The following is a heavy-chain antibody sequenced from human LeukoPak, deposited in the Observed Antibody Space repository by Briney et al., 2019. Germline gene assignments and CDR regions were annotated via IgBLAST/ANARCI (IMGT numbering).Heavy chain of an antibody. D-gene: IGHD2-15*01. CDR3: ARNADLGGYSN. J-gene: IGHJ4*02. Sequence: SETLSLTCTVSGDSISSYYWSWIRQSPGKGLEWIGYIYYSVSTNYNPSLKSRVTISLDTAKNQFSLKLNSMTAADTAVYYCARNADLGGYSNWGQGTLVTVSS. CDR2: IYYSVST. V-gene: IGHV4-59*01. CDR1: GDSISSYY.